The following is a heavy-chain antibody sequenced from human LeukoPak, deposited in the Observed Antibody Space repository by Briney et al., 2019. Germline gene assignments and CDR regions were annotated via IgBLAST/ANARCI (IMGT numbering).Heavy chain of an antibody. CDR2: IYYSGST. J-gene: IGHJ5*02. CDR3: ARGHDYVWGSYLPGNWFDP. Sequence: PSETLSLTCTVSGGSISSSSYYWGWIRQPPGKGLEWIGSIYYSGSTYYNPSLKSRVTISVDTSKNQFSLKLSSVTAADTAVYYCARGHDYVWGSYLPGNWFDPWGQGTLVTVSS. V-gene: IGHV4-39*01. CDR1: GGSISSSSYY. D-gene: IGHD3-16*02.